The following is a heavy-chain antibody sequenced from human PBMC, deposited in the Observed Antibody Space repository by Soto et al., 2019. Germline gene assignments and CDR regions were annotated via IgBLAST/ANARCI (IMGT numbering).Heavy chain of an antibody. Sequence: EVQLVQSGAEVKKPGESLRISCKGSGYSFTSYWISWVRQMPGKGLEWMGRIDPSDSYTNYSPSFQGHVTISADRSISTAYLEWSSWMASDTAMFYCARLAMVRGVPTYGMGVWGQGTTVTVSS. CDR1: GYSFTSYW. D-gene: IGHD3-10*01. CDR3: ARLAMVRGVPTYGMGV. J-gene: IGHJ6*02. V-gene: IGHV5-10-1*01. CDR2: IDPSDSYT.